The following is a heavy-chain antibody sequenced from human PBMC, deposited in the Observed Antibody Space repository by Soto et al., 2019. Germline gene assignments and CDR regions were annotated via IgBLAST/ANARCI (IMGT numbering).Heavy chain of an antibody. D-gene: IGHD3-10*01. CDR2: IYHSGGT. CDR1: GYSISSGYY. V-gene: IGHV4-38-2*02. Sequence: PSETLSLTCAVSGYSISSGYYWGWIRQPPGKGLEWIGSIYHSGGTYYNPSLKSRVTISVDTSKNQFSLKLSSVTAADTAVYYCARDHVRDGSGSYPPRASWFDPWGQGTLVTVSS. CDR3: ARDHVRDGSGSYPPRASWFDP. J-gene: IGHJ5*02.